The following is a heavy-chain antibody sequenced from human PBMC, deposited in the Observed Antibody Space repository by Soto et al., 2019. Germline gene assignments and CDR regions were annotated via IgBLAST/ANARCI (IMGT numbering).Heavy chain of an antibody. Sequence: HPGGSLRLSCAASGFTFSSYAMSWVRQAPAKGLEWVSAISGSGGSTYYADSVKGRFTISRDNSKNTLYLQVNSLRAEDTAVYYCAKATAAAGTSSWFDPWGQGTLVTVSS. J-gene: IGHJ5*02. V-gene: IGHV3-23*01. D-gene: IGHD6-13*01. CDR2: ISGSGGST. CDR1: GFTFSSYA. CDR3: AKATAAAGTSSWFDP.